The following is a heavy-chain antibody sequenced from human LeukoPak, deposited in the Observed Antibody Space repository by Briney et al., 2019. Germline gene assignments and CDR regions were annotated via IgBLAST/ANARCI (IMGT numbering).Heavy chain of an antibody. CDR3: VGYSSGSRRGAFDI. CDR2: IYYSGST. J-gene: IGHJ3*02. D-gene: IGHD6-19*01. CDR1: GGSISSYY. V-gene: IGHV4-59*08. Sequence: SETLSLTCTVSGGSISSYYWSWIRQPPGKGLEWIGYIYYSGSTNYNPPLKSRVTISVDTSKNQFSLKLSSVTAADTAVYYCVGYSSGSRRGAFDIWGQGTMVTVSS.